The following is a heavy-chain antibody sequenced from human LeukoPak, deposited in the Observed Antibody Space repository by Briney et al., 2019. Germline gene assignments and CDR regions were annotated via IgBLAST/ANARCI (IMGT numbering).Heavy chain of an antibody. CDR2: ISGSGGTT. CDR1: GFTFSGYA. Sequence: GGSLRLSCAASGFTFSGYAMSWVRQAPGKGLEWVASISGSGGTTYDADSVKGRFTISRDNSKNTLYLQMNSLRAEDTAVYYCAKDGTIFGVVTTYYYYYYMDVWGKGTTVTVSS. J-gene: IGHJ6*03. D-gene: IGHD3-3*01. CDR3: AKDGTIFGVVTTYYYYYYMDV. V-gene: IGHV3-23*01.